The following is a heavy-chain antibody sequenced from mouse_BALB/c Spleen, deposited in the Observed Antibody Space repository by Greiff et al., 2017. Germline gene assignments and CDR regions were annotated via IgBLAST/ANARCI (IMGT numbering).Heavy chain of an antibody. CDR2: INPYNDGT. D-gene: IGHD2-10*02. CDR3: ARVYGNYQGAMDY. V-gene: IGHV1-14*01. J-gene: IGHJ4*01. CDR1: GYTFTSYV. Sequence: EVQLQQSGPELVKPGASVKMSYKASGYTFTSYVMHWVKQKPGQGLEWIGYINPYNDGTKYNEKFKGKATLTSDKSSSTAYMELSSLTSEDSAVYYCARVYGNYQGAMDYWGQGTSVTVSS.